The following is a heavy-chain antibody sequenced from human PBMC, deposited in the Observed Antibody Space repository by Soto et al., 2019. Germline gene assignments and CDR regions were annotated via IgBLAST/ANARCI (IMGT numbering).Heavy chain of an antibody. J-gene: IGHJ4*02. CDR2: IYYSGST. D-gene: IGHD3-9*01. Sequence: TLSLTCTVSGGSISSGGYYWSWIRQHPGKGLEWIGYIYYSGSTYYNPSLKSRVTISVDTSKNQFSLKLSSVTAADTAVYYCARDRRLLRYFDPLIYFDYWGQGTLVTVSS. CDR1: GGSISSGGYY. V-gene: IGHV4-31*03. CDR3: ARDRRLLRYFDPLIYFDY.